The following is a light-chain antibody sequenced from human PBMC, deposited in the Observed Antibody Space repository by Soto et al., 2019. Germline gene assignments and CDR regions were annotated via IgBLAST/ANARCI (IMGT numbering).Light chain of an antibody. J-gene: IGKJ2*01. Sequence: EIVMTQSPAPLSVSPGERATLSCRASQSVSSNLAWYQQKPGQAPRLLIYGASTRATGIPARFSGSGSGTEFTLTISSLQSEDFAVYYCQQYKGTFGQGTKLEIK. CDR3: QQYKGT. CDR2: GAS. CDR1: QSVSSN. V-gene: IGKV3-15*01.